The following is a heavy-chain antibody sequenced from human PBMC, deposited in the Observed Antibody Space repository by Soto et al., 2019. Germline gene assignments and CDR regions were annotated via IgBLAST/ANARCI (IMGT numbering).Heavy chain of an antibody. D-gene: IGHD6-19*01. CDR3: ARVRWTVAGPGHFDY. J-gene: IGHJ4*02. V-gene: IGHV4-59*01. CDR1: GGSISSYY. Sequence: PSETLSLTCTVSGGSISSYYWSWIRQPPGKGLEWIGYIYYSGSTNYNPSLKSRVTISVDTSKNQFSLKLSSVTAADTVVYYCARVRWTVAGPGHFDYWGQGTLVTVSS. CDR2: IYYSGST.